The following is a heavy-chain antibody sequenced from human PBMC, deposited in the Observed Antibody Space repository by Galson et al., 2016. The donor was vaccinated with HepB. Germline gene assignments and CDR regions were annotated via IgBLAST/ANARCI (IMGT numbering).Heavy chain of an antibody. CDR1: GFTFSSSW. V-gene: IGHV3-7*03. CDR3: AKWGSSAWYTDRYYFDY. CDR2: INQDGNEK. Sequence: SLRLSCAASGFTFSSSWMSWVRQAPGKGLEWVANINQDGNEKYYVDAVRGRFTISRDNAKNSLYLQMNSLRAEDTALYYCAKWGSSAWYTDRYYFDYWGQGTLVTVSS. J-gene: IGHJ4*02. D-gene: IGHD6-19*01.